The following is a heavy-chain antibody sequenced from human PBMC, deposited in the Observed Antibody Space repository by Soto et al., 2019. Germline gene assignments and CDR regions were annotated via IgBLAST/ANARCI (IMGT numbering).Heavy chain of an antibody. D-gene: IGHD3-10*01. CDR2: IYYSGST. CDR3: ARVGRGVADY. CDR1: VESISIYY. V-gene: IGHV4-59*08. J-gene: IGHJ4*02. Sequence: SETLSLTCTVSVESISIYYWSWIRQPPGKGLEWIGYIYYSGSTYYNPSLKSPVSISVDTSKNQFSLKLNSVTAADTAVYYCARVGRGVADYWGQGTLVTVS.